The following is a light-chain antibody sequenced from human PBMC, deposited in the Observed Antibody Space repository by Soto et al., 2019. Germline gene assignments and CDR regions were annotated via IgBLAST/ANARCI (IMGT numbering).Light chain of an antibody. V-gene: IGKV3-20*01. CDR2: GAS. Sequence: EIVLNQSPGTLSLSPGESATLSCRASQCVSNNYLAWYQQKPGQAPRLLIYGASNRATGIPDRFSGSGSGTDFTLTISRLEPEDFAVYYCQQYGSSGTFGQGTRLEIK. CDR3: QQYGSSGT. CDR1: QCVSNNY. J-gene: IGKJ5*01.